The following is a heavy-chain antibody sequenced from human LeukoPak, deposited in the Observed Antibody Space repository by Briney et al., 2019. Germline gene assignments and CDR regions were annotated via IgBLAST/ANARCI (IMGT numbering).Heavy chain of an antibody. Sequence: GGSLRLSCAASGFTFSSYWMTWVRQAPGKGLEWVANIKRDGSEKYHVDSVKGRFTISRDNAKNSLYLQMNSLRAEYTAVYYCARDTGCSGGTCYSFYDYWGQGTLVTVSS. CDR3: ARDTGCSGGTCYSFYDY. V-gene: IGHV3-7*01. J-gene: IGHJ4*02. CDR1: GFTFSSYW. CDR2: IKRDGSEK. D-gene: IGHD2-15*01.